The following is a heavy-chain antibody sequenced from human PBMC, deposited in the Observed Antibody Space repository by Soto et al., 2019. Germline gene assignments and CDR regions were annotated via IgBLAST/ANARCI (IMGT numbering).Heavy chain of an antibody. CDR2: ISSSSSTI. V-gene: IGHV3-48*02. D-gene: IGHD2-2*02. Sequence: HPGGSLRLSCAASGFTFSSYSMNWVRQAPGKGLEWVSYISSSSSTIYYADSVKGRFTISRDNAKNSLYLQMNSLRDEDTAVYYCAREAGPVVPAAIRYYYYYGMDVWGQGTTVTVSS. CDR1: GFTFSSYS. J-gene: IGHJ6*02. CDR3: AREAGPVVPAAIRYYYYYGMDV.